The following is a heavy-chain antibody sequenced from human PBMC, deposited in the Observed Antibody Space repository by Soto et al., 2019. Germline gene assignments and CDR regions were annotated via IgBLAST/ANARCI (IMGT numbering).Heavy chain of an antibody. D-gene: IGHD3-16*01. CDR2: INPSGGST. CDR3: AARTLEIGVDY. Sequence: GASVKVSCKAFGYTFTSYYMHWVRQAPGQGLEWMGIINPSGGSTSYAQKFQGRVTMTRDTSTSTVYMELSSLRSEDTAVYYCAARTLEIGVDYWGQGTLVTVSS. J-gene: IGHJ4*02. CDR1: GYTFTSYY. V-gene: IGHV1-46*01.